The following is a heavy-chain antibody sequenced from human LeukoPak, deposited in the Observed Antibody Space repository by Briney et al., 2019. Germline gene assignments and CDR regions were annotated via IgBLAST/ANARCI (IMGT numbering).Heavy chain of an antibody. J-gene: IGHJ3*02. Sequence: ASGKVSCKASGYTFISYCISWVRHAPGQGLEWMGWISAYNGNTNYAQKFQGRVTMITDTSTSTAYMELRSLRSDDTAVYYCARDGFFGSGIVGAFDIWGQGKMVTVSS. CDR2: ISAYNGNT. D-gene: IGHD3-10*01. CDR3: ARDGFFGSGIVGAFDI. V-gene: IGHV1-18*01. CDR1: GYTFISYC.